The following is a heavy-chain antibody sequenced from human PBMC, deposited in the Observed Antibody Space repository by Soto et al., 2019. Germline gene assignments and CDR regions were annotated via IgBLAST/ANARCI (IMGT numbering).Heavy chain of an antibody. D-gene: IGHD3-16*01. Sequence: QVQLVESGGGLVKPGGSLRLSCAASGFNFSDHYMNWVRQAPGKGLEWVSYISGSSRYTNFADSVKGRFTISRDNSKNTRYLQMNSLRAEDTAVYYCARDRGTYYDYVWGSFEGGFDPWGQGTLVTVST. CDR3: ARDRGTYYDYVWGSFEGGFDP. CDR2: ISGSSRYT. V-gene: IGHV3-11*06. CDR1: GFNFSDHY. J-gene: IGHJ5*02.